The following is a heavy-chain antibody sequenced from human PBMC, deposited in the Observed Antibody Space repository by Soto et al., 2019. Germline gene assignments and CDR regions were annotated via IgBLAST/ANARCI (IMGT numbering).Heavy chain of an antibody. CDR3: MKDDRVAGWFITSGY. D-gene: IGHD6-19*01. CDR2: ISDSGGGT. CDR1: GFTFSNYD. J-gene: IGHJ4*02. Sequence: GVSLRLSCAASGFTFSNYDMNWVRQAPGKGLEWVSTISDSGGGTYYADSVKGRFSISRDNSKNTLYLQMNSLRADDTAVHYCMKDDRVAGWFITSGYWDQGTPVTVSS. V-gene: IGHV3-23*01.